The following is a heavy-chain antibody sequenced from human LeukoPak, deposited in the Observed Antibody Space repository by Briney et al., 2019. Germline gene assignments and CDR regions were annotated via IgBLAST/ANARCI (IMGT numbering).Heavy chain of an antibody. Sequence: GASVKVSCTASGYTFTGYYMHWVRQAPGQGLEWMGWINPNSGGTNYAQKFQGRVTMTRDKSISTAYMELSRLRSEDTAVYYCARGVGTLADPPDYWGQGTLVTVSS. CDR3: ARGVGTLADPPDY. V-gene: IGHV1-2*02. D-gene: IGHD5-12*01. J-gene: IGHJ4*02. CDR1: GYTFTGYY. CDR2: INPNSGGT.